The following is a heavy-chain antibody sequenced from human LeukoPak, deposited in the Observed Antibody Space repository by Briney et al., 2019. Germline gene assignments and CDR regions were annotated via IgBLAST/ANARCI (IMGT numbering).Heavy chain of an antibody. D-gene: IGHD4-17*01. CDR2: INHSGST. V-gene: IGHV4-34*01. J-gene: IGHJ4*02. CDR3: ARSGETYRDFDY. Sequence: SETLSLNCAVYGGSFSGYYWSWIRQPPGKGLEWIGEINHSGSTNYNPSLKSRVTISVDTSKNQFSLKLISVTAADTAVYYCARSGETYRDFDYWGQGTLVTVSS. CDR1: GGSFSGYY.